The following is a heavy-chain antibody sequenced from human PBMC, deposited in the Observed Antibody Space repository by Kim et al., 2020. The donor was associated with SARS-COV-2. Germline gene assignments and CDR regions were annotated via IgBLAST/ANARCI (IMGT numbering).Heavy chain of an antibody. Sequence: GESLKISCKGSGYSFTSYWISWVRQMPGKGLEWMGRIDPSDSYTNYSPSFQGHVTISADKSISTAYLQWSSLKASDTAMYYCASLANELDCSSTSCYANFFDYWGQGTLVTVSS. D-gene: IGHD2-2*01. V-gene: IGHV5-10-1*01. J-gene: IGHJ4*02. CDR3: ASLANELDCSSTSCYANFFDY. CDR1: GYSFTSYW. CDR2: IDPSDSYT.